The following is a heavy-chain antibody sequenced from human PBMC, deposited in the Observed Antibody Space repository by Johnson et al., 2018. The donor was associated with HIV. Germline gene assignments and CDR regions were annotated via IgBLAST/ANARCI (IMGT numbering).Heavy chain of an antibody. CDR3: AMDPFTPAGSDSFDI. D-gene: IGHD2-15*01. J-gene: IGHJ3*02. CDR2: IGWNSGNI. Sequence: QLVESGGGLVQPGRSLRLSCAASGFTFDDYAMHWVRQAPRKGLEWVSGIGWNSGNIVYADSVKGRFTISRDNAKNSLYLQMNSLRAEATAVYYCAMDPFTPAGSDSFDIWGQGTMVTVSS. CDR1: GFTFDDYA. V-gene: IGHV3-9*01.